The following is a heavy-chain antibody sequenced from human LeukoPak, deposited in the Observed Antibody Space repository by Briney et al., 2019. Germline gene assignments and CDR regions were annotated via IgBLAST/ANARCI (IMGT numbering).Heavy chain of an antibody. Sequence: SGTLSLTCTVSGGSISSSSYYWGWIRQPPGKGLEWIGSIYYSGSTYYNPSLKSRVTISVDTSKNQFSLKLSSVTAADTAVYYCARLRIAARPRFDYWGQGTLVTVSS. CDR1: GGSISSSSYY. CDR3: ARLRIAARPRFDY. V-gene: IGHV4-39*01. J-gene: IGHJ4*02. D-gene: IGHD6-6*01. CDR2: IYYSGST.